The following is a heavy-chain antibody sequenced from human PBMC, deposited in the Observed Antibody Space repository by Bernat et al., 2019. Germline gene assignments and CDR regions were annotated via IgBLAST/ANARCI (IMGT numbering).Heavy chain of an antibody. CDR2: INHSGST. CDR1: GGSFSGYY. CDR3: ARETTVIPFDD. V-gene: IGHV4-34*01. D-gene: IGHD4-17*01. J-gene: IGHJ4*02. Sequence: QVQLQQWGAGLLKPSETLSLTCAVYGGSFSGYYWSWIRQPPGKGLEWIGEINHSGSTNYNPSLKSRVTISVDTSKNQFSLKLSSVTAADTAVYYCARETTVIPFDDWGQGTLVTVSS.